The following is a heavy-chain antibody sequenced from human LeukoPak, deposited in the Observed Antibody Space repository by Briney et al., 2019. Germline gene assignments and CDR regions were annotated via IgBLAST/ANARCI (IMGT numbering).Heavy chain of an antibody. CDR2: ISSSGSTI. Sequence: GGSLRLSCAASGFTFSDYYMSWIRQAPGKGLEWVSYISSSGSTIYYADSVKGRFTISRDNAKNSLYLQMNSLRAKDTAVYYCARAASGTTGPYYYYYYMDVWGKGTTVTVSS. CDR3: ARAASGTTGPYYYYYYMDV. V-gene: IGHV3-11*04. D-gene: IGHD1-1*01. J-gene: IGHJ6*03. CDR1: GFTFSDYY.